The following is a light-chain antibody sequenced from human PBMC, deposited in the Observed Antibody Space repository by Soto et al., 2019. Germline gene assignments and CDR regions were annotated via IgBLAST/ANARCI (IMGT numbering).Light chain of an antibody. CDR1: QSVSSSY. V-gene: IGKV3-20*01. CDR3: QQYGSSPGNT. Sequence: EIVLTQSPGTLSLSPGERATLSCRASQSVSSSYLAWYQQKPGQAPRLLIYGASSRATGIPDRFSGSGSGTDFTLTISRLEPEDLAVYYCQQYGSSPGNTFGQGTKLEIK. J-gene: IGKJ2*01. CDR2: GAS.